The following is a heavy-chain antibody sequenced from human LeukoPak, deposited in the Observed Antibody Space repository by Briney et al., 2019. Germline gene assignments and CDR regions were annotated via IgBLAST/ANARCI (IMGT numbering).Heavy chain of an antibody. J-gene: IGHJ4*02. D-gene: IGHD6-19*01. CDR1: GFTFSSYA. CDR3: AKDSRAVAGYFDY. V-gene: IGHV3-30-3*01. CDR2: ISYDGSNK. Sequence: PGGSLRLSCAASGFTFSSYAMHWVRQAPGKGLEWVAVISYDGSNKYYADSVKGRFTISRDNSKNTLYLQMNSLRAEDTAVYYCAKDSRAVAGYFDYWGQGTLVTVSS.